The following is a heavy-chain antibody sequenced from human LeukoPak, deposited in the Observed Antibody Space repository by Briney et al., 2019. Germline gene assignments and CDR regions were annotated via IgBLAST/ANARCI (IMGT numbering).Heavy chain of an antibody. J-gene: IGHJ5*02. D-gene: IGHD5-24*01. Sequence: GASVKVSCKASGGTFSSYGISWVRQAPGQGLEWMGWISAYNGNTNYAQKLQGRVTMTTDASTSTAYMELRSLRSDDTAVYYCARDQWLLTNWFDPWGQGTLVTVSS. CDR3: ARDQWLLTNWFDP. CDR1: GGTFSSYG. V-gene: IGHV1-18*01. CDR2: ISAYNGNT.